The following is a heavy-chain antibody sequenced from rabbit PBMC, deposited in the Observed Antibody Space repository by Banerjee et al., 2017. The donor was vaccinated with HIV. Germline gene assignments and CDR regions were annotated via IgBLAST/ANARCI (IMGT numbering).Heavy chain of an antibody. V-gene: IGHV1S47*01. CDR3: ARPITAGGGYTDL. CDR1: GIDFSSYG. D-gene: IGHD8-1*01. Sequence: QEQLVESGGGLVTLGGSLKLSCKASGIDFSSYGISWVRQAPGKGLEWIACIYGGDASTHYASWVNGRFTISKTSSTTVTLQMTSLTAADTATYFCARPITAGGGYTDLWGQGTLVTVS. CDR2: IYGGDAST. J-gene: IGHJ3*01.